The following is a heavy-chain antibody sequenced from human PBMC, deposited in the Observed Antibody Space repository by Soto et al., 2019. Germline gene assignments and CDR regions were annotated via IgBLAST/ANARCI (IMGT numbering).Heavy chain of an antibody. Sequence: QVQLQQSGPGLVKPSQTLSLTCAVSGGSISSGDYYWSWIRQPPGKGLEWIGYIYYSGSTYYNPSLKSRVTMSVDTSKNQFSLKLSSVTAADTAVYYCARGELSFYFDSWGPGTLVTVSS. CDR3: ARGELSFYFDS. J-gene: IGHJ4*02. CDR1: GGSISSGDYY. D-gene: IGHD3-16*02. CDR2: IYYSGST. V-gene: IGHV4-30-4*01.